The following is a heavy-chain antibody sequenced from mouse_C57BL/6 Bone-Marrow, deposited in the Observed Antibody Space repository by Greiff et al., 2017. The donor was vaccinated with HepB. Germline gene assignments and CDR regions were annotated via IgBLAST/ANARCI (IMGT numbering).Heavy chain of an antibody. CDR3: ARDPLDSSGYGFAY. CDR1: GYTFTSYW. Sequence: VQLVESGAELVKPGASVKLSCKASGYTFTSYWMHWVKQRPGRGLEWIGRIDPNSGGTKYNEKFKSKATLTVDKPSSTAYMQLSSLTSEDSAVYYCARDPLDSSGYGFAYWGQGTLVTVSA. V-gene: IGHV1-72*01. D-gene: IGHD3-2*02. CDR2: IDPNSGGT. J-gene: IGHJ3*01.